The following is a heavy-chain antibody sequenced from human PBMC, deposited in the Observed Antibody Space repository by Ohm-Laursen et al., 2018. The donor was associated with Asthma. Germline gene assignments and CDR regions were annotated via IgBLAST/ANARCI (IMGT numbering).Heavy chain of an antibody. CDR3: ARIGPEWELPGREYSLHH. V-gene: IGHV3-21*01. Sequence: SLRLSCAAAGFTFSSYAIHWVRKIPGKGLEWVASISTASSFIYYADSVRGRFTTSRDNARNSVYLQMNSLRAEDTALYYCARIGPEWELPGREYSLHHWGEGTLVTVSS. CDR2: ISTASSFI. D-gene: IGHD1-26*01. J-gene: IGHJ1*01. CDR1: GFTFSSYA.